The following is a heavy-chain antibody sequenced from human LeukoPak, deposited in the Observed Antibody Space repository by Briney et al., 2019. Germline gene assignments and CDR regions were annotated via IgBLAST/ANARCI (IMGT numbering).Heavy chain of an antibody. CDR1: GYTFTSYY. V-gene: IGHV1-8*01. CDR2: MNPNSGNT. Sequence: ASVKVSCKASGYTFTSYYINWVRQATGQGLEWMGWMNPNSGNTGYAQKFQGRVTMTRNTSISTAYMELSSLRSEDTAVYYCAALHCSSTSCYLDYWGQGTLVTVSS. J-gene: IGHJ4*02. D-gene: IGHD2-2*01. CDR3: AALHCSSTSCYLDY.